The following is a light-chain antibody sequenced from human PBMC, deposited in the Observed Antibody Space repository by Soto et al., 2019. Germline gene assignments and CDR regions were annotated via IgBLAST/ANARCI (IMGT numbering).Light chain of an antibody. CDR3: QLLNSYPYT. V-gene: IGKV1-9*01. J-gene: IGKJ2*01. CDR2: AAS. Sequence: IPLTQSPSSLSASVGDRVTITCRASQGISSYLAWYQQKPGKAPKLLIYAASTLQSGVPSRFSGSGSGTDFTLTISSLQPEDFATYYCQLLNSYPYTFGQGTKLEIK. CDR1: QGISSY.